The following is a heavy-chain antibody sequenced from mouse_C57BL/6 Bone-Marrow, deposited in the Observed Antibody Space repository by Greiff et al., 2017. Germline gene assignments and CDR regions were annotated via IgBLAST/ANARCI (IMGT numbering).Heavy chain of an antibody. CDR1: GYTFTSYG. J-gene: IGHJ4*01. CDR3: ARPCGHAMDY. CDR2: IYPRSGNT. Sequence: QVQLQQSGAELARPGASVKLSCKASGYTFTSYGISWVKQRTGQGLEWIGEIYPRSGNTYYNEKFKGKATLTADKSSSTAYMALRSLTSEDSSVYFCARPCGHAMDYWGQGTSVTVSS. V-gene: IGHV1-81*01.